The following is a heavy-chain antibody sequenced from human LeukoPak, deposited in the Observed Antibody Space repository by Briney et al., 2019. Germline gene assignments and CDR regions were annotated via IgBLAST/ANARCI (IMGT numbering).Heavy chain of an antibody. CDR2: INHSGST. D-gene: IGHD5-12*01. CDR1: GGSFSGYY. V-gene: IGHV4-34*01. CDR3: ARGGMVATKGVLAFDY. J-gene: IGHJ4*02. Sequence: PSETLSLTCAVYGGSFSGYYWSWIRQPPGKGLEWIVEINHSGSTNYNPSLKSRVTISVDTSKNQFSLKLSSVTAADTAVYYCARGGMVATKGVLAFDYWGQGTLVTVSS.